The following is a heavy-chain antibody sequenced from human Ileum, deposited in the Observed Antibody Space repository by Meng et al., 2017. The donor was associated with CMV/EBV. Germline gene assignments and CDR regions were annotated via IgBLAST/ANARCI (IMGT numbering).Heavy chain of an antibody. D-gene: IGHD4-11*01. CDR1: GFTFSTYT. V-gene: IGHV3-23*01. J-gene: IGHJ4*02. CDR3: AKDRRADSNYAHFDD. Sequence: GESLKISCVASGFTFSTYTMSWVRQAPGKGLEPVSTISGNSNNIYYIDSVKGRFTISRDNSKSTLYLQMDSLRAEDTAVYYCAKDRRADSNYAHFDDWGQGALVTVSS. CDR2: ISGNSNNI.